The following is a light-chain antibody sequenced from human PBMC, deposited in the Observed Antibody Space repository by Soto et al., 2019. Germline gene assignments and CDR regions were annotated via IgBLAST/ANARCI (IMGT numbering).Light chain of an antibody. Sequence: EIVMTQSPASLSVTPGERVTLSCRASQSVNRQVLWYQHRPGQAPRLLIYDTSARAAGIPARFSGSGSATDFTLTISRLEPEDFAVYYCQQYGSSLTFGQGTRLEIK. CDR2: DTS. J-gene: IGKJ5*01. CDR1: QSVNRQV. CDR3: QQYGSSLT. V-gene: IGKV3-20*01.